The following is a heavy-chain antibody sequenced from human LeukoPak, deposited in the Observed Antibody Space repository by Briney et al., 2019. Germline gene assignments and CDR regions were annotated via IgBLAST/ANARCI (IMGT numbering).Heavy chain of an antibody. CDR1: GFAFSTYA. CDR2: ISGNGGST. Sequence: PGGSLRLSCAASGFAFSTYAMNWVRQAPGKGLEWVSTISGNGGSTYYADSVKGRFTIFRDNPRNTLYLHMTSLRAEDTAIYYCAKHLHLWASFDSWGQGTLVTVSS. D-gene: IGHD5-18*01. V-gene: IGHV3-23*01. J-gene: IGHJ4*02. CDR3: AKHLHLWASFDS.